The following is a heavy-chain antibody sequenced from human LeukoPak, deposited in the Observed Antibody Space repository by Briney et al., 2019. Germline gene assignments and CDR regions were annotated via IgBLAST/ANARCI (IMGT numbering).Heavy chain of an antibody. CDR3: ARELKGYYEY. CDR1: GFTFSSYA. V-gene: IGHV3-23*01. CDR2: ISGSGGST. J-gene: IGHJ4*02. Sequence: GGSLRLSCVASGFTFSSYAMSWVRQAPGKGLEWVSGISGSGGSTYYADSVKGRFSISRENSKNTLYLQMNSLRAEDTAVYYCARELKGYYEYWGQGTLVTVSS.